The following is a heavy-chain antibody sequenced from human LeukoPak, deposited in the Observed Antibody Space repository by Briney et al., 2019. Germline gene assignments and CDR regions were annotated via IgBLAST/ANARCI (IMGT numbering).Heavy chain of an antibody. V-gene: IGHV3-74*01. Sequence: GGSLRLSCSASGFTLSNYWMHWVRQAPGKGLVWVARLHSNGAFSTYADSVKGRFTISKDTAKNTLYLQMNSLRVEDTAVYYCARFVVVTAGDYWGQGTLVTVSS. CDR3: ARFVVVTAGDY. CDR1: GFTLSNYW. D-gene: IGHD2-21*02. J-gene: IGHJ4*01. CDR2: LHSNGAFS.